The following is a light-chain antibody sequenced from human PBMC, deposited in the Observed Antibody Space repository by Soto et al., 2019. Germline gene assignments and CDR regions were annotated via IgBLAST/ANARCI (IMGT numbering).Light chain of an antibody. J-gene: IGKJ4*01. V-gene: IGKV3-20*01. Sequence: DIVLTQSPGTLSLSPGERATLSCRASQSVRSRYLAWYQQKADQAPRLLIYDASRRATGIPDRFSGSGSGTDFTLTISRLELEDFEVYYCQQYGSSVTFRGGTKEEIK. CDR1: QSVRSRY. CDR2: DAS. CDR3: QQYGSSVT.